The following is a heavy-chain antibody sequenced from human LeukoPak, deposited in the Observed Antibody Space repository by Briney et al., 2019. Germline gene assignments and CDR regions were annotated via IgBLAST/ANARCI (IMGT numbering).Heavy chain of an antibody. D-gene: IGHD1-26*01. J-gene: IGHJ4*02. V-gene: IGHV5-51*01. CDR1: GYSFTCYL. CDR3: ARPPSRKWELPY. Sequence: GEALHISCTGSGYSFTCYLIGWARPMPGKGLEWMGIIYPGDSDTRYCPSFQGQVNISADNSISTAYLQWSSLKASDTAMYYCARPPSRKWELPYWGQGTLVTVSS. CDR2: IYPGDSDT.